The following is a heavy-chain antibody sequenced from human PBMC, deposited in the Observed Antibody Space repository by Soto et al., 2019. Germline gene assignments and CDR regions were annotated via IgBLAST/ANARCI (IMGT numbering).Heavy chain of an antibody. J-gene: IGHJ4*02. CDR2: INWNGGIT. CDR1: GFTFDDYC. V-gene: IGHV3-20*04. Sequence: LRLSCAASGFTFDDYCMSCVRQAPGKGLEWFSVINWNGGITGYAESXKGRFSISXDNANNSLYLQXNSLRXEDTALYYCARSYYGSGSPLGYWGQGTLVTVSS. D-gene: IGHD3-10*01. CDR3: ARSYYGSGSPLGY.